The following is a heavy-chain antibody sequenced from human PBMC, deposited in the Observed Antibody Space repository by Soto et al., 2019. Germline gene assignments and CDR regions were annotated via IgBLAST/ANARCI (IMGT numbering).Heavy chain of an antibody. V-gene: IGHV4-31*03. D-gene: IGHD6-13*01. CDR3: VRSAAGTDWFDP. Sequence: QVQLQESGPGLVKPSQTLSLTCSVSGGSISSGGYYWSWIRQHPGKGLEWIGYIYYSGSTFYNPSLKSRVTISLDTSKNQFSLTLSSVTAADTAVYFCVRSAAGTDWFDPWGQGTLVTVSS. J-gene: IGHJ5*02. CDR2: IYYSGST. CDR1: GGSISSGGYY.